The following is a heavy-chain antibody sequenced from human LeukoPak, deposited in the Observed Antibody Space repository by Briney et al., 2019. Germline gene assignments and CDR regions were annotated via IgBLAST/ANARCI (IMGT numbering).Heavy chain of an antibody. CDR1: GFTFSSYE. V-gene: IGHV3-48*03. J-gene: IGHJ3*02. CDR2: ISSSGSTI. CDR3: AGTLGFPNAFDI. Sequence: GGSLRLSCAASGFTFSSYEMNWVRQAPGKGLEWVSYISSSGSTIYYADSVKGRFTISRDNAKNSLYLQMNSLRAEDTAVYYCAGTLGFPNAFDIWGQGTMVTVSS.